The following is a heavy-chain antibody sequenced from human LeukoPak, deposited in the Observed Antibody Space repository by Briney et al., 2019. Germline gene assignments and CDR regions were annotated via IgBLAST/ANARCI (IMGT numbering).Heavy chain of an antibody. Sequence: PGGSPRLSCAASGFTFSSYGMSWVRQAPGKGLEWVSAISGSGGSTYYADSVKGRFTISRDNSKNTLYLQMNSLRAEDTAVYYCARRAITMIVVVTQLDYWGQGTLVTVSS. D-gene: IGHD3-22*01. CDR2: ISGSGGST. CDR1: GFTFSSYG. V-gene: IGHV3-23*01. J-gene: IGHJ4*02. CDR3: ARRAITMIVVVTQLDY.